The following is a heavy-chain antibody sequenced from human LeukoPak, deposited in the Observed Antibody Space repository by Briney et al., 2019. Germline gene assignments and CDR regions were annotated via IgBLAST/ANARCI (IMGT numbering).Heavy chain of an antibody. J-gene: IGHJ4*02. Sequence: GWSLRLSCAASGFRFSDYAVHWIRQAPGKGLEWVAIILKDGYNTDYADSVKGRFTISRDNSKNTLYLQMNSLRVEDTALYYCARNDYGTYYFDYWGQGTLVTVSS. CDR3: ARNDYGTYYFDY. D-gene: IGHD4-17*01. V-gene: IGHV3-30-3*01. CDR1: GFRFSDYA. CDR2: ILKDGYNT.